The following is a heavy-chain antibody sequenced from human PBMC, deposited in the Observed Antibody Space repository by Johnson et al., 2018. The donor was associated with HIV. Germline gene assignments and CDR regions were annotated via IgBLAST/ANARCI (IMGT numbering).Heavy chain of an antibody. D-gene: IGHD3-10*01. Sequence: VQLMESGGGLVQPGGSLRLSCAASGFTVSSNYMSWVRQAPGKGLEWVANIKKDGSEKYYVDSVKGRFTISRDNAKNSLYLKMNSLRAEDTAVYYCARQYYGSGTDAFDFGGQRTKVTVSS. CDR3: ARQYYGSGTDAFDF. CDR2: IKKDGSEK. CDR1: GFTVSSNY. V-gene: IGHV3-7*03. J-gene: IGHJ3*01.